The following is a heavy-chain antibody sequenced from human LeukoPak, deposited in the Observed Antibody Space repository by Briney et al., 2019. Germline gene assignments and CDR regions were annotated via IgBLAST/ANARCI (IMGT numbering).Heavy chain of an antibody. V-gene: IGHV1-8*01. CDR2: ISPNSGDT. D-gene: IGHD7-27*01. Sequence: ASVKVSCKASGYTFTSYDFNWVGQATGQRHEGMGWISPNSGDTGYAQKFQDRVTMTRNTSISTAYMELSSLRSDDTAVYYCARGPPNWGYDYWGPGTLVTVSS. CDR3: ARGPPNWGYDY. CDR1: GYTFTSYD. J-gene: IGHJ4*02.